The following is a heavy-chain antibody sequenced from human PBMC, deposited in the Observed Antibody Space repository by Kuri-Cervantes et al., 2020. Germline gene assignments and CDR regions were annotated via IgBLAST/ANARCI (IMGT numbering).Heavy chain of an antibody. D-gene: IGHD3-10*01. J-gene: IGHJ4*02. CDR3: AHIGYYYGSGSLSWYFDY. Sequence: SGPTLVKPTQTLTLTFTISGFSPSTSGVGVGWIRQPPGKALGWLALIYWNDDKRYSPSLKSRLTITKDTSKNQVVLTMTNMDPVDTATYYCAHIGYYYGSGSLSWYFDYWGQGTLVTVSS. CDR1: GFSPSTSGVG. V-gene: IGHV2-5*01. CDR2: IYWNDDK.